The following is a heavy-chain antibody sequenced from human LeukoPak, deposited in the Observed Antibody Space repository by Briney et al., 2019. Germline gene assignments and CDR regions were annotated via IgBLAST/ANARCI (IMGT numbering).Heavy chain of an antibody. CDR3: ARIGSSGWYPRGWFDP. CDR2: IYYSGST. V-gene: IGHV4-31*03. J-gene: IGHJ5*02. D-gene: IGHD6-19*01. CDR1: GGSISSGGYY. Sequence: SQTLSLTCTVSGGSISSGGYYWSWIRQHPGKGLEWIGYIYYSGSTYYNPSLKSRVTISVDTSKNQFSLKLSSVTAADTAVYYCARIGSSGWYPRGWFDPWGQGTLVTVSS.